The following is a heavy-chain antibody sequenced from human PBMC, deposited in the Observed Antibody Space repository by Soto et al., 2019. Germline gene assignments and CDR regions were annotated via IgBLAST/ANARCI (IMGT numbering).Heavy chain of an antibody. Sequence: GGSLRLSCAASGFTFSSYAMSWVRQAPGKGLEWVSAISGSGGSTYYADSVKGRFTISRDNSKNTLYLQMNSLRAEDTAVYYCAKGEDSSTHYYYYMDVWGKGTTVTVSS. V-gene: IGHV3-23*01. CDR3: AKGEDSSTHYYYYMDV. D-gene: IGHD2-2*01. CDR1: GFTFSSYA. CDR2: ISGSGGST. J-gene: IGHJ6*03.